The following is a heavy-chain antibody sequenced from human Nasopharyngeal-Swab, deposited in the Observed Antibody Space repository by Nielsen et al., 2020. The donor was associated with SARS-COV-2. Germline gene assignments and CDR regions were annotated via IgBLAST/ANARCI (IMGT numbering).Heavy chain of an antibody. D-gene: IGHD3-22*01. CDR2: IYYSGST. CDR1: GGSISSYY. Sequence: SETLSLTCTVSGGSISSYYWSWIRQPPGKGLEWIGYIYYSGSTNYNPSLKSRVTISVDTSKNQFSLKLSSVTAADTAVYYCARGSFWYDSSGYPAEGDAFDIWGQGTMVTVSP. V-gene: IGHV4-59*01. CDR3: ARGSFWYDSSGYPAEGDAFDI. J-gene: IGHJ3*02.